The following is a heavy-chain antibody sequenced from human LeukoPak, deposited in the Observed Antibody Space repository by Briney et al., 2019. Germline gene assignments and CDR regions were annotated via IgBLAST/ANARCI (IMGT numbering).Heavy chain of an antibody. Sequence: GGSLRLSCAASGFNFSSYWMSWVRQAPGKGLEWVANIKQDGSEKYYVDSVKGRFTISRDNAKNSLYLQMNSLRAEDMAVYYCARALRFVGIAVARSPFDYWGQGTLVTVSS. CDR3: ARALRFVGIAVARSPFDY. CDR2: IKQDGSEK. J-gene: IGHJ4*02. CDR1: GFNFSSYW. D-gene: IGHD6-19*01. V-gene: IGHV3-7*03.